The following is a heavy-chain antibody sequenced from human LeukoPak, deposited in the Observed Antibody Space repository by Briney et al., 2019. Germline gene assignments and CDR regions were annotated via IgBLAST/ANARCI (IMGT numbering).Heavy chain of an antibody. Sequence: PGGSLRLSCAASGFTFSSYGMHWVRQAPGKGLEWVAFIRFDGSNKYYADSVKGRFTVSRDNSKNTLYLQMNSLRAEDTAVYYCAKEAEIVVVVAVDYWGQGTLVTVSS. CDR3: AKEAEIVVVVAVDY. CDR2: IRFDGSNK. J-gene: IGHJ4*02. D-gene: IGHD2-15*01. CDR1: GFTFSSYG. V-gene: IGHV3-30*02.